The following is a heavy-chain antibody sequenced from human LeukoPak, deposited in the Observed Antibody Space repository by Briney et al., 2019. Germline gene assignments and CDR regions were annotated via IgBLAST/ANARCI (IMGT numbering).Heavy chain of an antibody. CDR3: ARHGSGGFGRMDV. D-gene: IGHD3-10*01. V-gene: IGHV4-59*08. CDR1: GGSISSYY. CDR2: IYYSGST. J-gene: IGHJ6*02. Sequence: SETLSLTCTVSGGSISSYYWSWIRQPPGQGLEWIGYIYYSGSTNYNPSLKSRVTISVDTSKNQFSLKLSSVTAADTAVYYCARHGSGGFGRMDVWGQGTTVTVSS.